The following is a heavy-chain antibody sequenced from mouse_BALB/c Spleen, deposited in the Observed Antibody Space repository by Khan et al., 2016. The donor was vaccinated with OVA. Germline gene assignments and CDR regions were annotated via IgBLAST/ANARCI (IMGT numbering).Heavy chain of an antibody. V-gene: IGHV1S137*01. CDR2: ISTYYGDV. Sequence: QVQLKESGAELVRPGVSVKISCKGSGYKFTDFTMHWVKQSHAMSLEWIGVISTYYGDVNYNQKFKDKATMTVDTSSNTAYMDLARLTSEDSAIYDCARGGGRDRFLYWGQGTLVTVSA. CDR3: ARGGGRDRFLY. J-gene: IGHJ3*01. CDR1: GYKFTDFT.